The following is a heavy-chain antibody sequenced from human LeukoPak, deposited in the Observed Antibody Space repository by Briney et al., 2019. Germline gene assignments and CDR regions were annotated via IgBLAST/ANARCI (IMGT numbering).Heavy chain of an antibody. V-gene: IGHV3-48*04. J-gene: IGHJ5*02. D-gene: IGHD1-26*01. CDR1: GFTFSSYG. Sequence: GGSLRLSCAASGFTFSSYGMSWVRQAPGKGLEWVSYISSSGSTIYYADSVKGRFTISRDNAKNSLYLQMNSLRAEDTAVYYCARAGSGRSPDWFDPWGQGTLVTVSS. CDR3: ARAGSGRSPDWFDP. CDR2: ISSSGSTI.